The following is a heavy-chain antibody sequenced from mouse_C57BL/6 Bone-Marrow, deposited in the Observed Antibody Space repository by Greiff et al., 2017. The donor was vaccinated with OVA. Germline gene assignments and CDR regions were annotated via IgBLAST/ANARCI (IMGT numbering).Heavy chain of an antibody. J-gene: IGHJ2*01. CDR1: GSTIKNTY. Sequence: VQLQQSVAELVRPGASVKLSCTASGSTIKNTYMHWVKQRPEQGLEWIGRMDPANGNTKEARKCQGKATITADTASNTAYLQLSSLTSEDTAIDYCASRIYYYGSGSYWGQGTTLTVSS. V-gene: IGHV14-3*01. D-gene: IGHD1-1*01. CDR2: MDPANGNT. CDR3: ASRIYYYGSGSY.